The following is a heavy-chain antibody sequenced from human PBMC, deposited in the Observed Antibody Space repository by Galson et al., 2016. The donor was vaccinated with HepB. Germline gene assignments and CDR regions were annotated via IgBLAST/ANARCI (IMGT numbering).Heavy chain of an antibody. D-gene: IGHD1-26*01. J-gene: IGHJ4*02. CDR1: GDSISNNYW. Sequence: SETLSLTCAVSGDSISNNYWWSWVRQSPGKGLEWIGEIYQTGSANYNPSFTSRATLSIDKSKNQISLSLGSVTAADTALYYCSRGTLGTTATMAFDSWGQGTLVSVSS. V-gene: IGHV4-4*02. CDR3: SRGTLGTTATMAFDS. CDR2: IYQTGSA.